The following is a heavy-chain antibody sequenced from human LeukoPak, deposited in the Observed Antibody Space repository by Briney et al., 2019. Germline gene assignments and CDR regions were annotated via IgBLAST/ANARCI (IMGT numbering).Heavy chain of an antibody. CDR1: GFTFSSYW. D-gene: IGHD7-27*01. J-gene: IGHJ4*02. Sequence: GGSLRLSCAASGFTFSSYWMNWARQAPGKGLEWVASINHNGNVNYYVDSVKGRFTISRDNVKNSLDLQMNSLRAEDTAVYYCARGEWGPPFDYWGQGTLVTVSS. V-gene: IGHV3-7*01. CDR3: ARGEWGPPFDY. CDR2: INHNGNVN.